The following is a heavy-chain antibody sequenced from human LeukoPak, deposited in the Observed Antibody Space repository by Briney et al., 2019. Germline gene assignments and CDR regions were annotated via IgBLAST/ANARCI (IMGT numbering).Heavy chain of an antibody. V-gene: IGHV4-4*02. Sequence: SETLSLTCAVSGDSVSSNNWWSWVRQPPGKGLEWIGEIYHSGSTNYNPSLKSRVTISVDKSKNQFSLKLSSVTAADTAVYYCTRAPPYGSGWSKGVLHYRGQGTLVTVSS. CDR2: IYHSGST. J-gene: IGHJ4*02. CDR1: GDSVSSNNW. D-gene: IGHD6-19*01. CDR3: TRAPPYGSGWSKGVLHY.